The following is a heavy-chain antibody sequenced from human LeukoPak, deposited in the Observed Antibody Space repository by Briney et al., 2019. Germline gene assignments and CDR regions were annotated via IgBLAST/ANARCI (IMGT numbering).Heavy chain of an antibody. CDR3: ARDGATVTFDY. CDR2: INPNSGGT. Sequence: WMGWINPNSGGTNYAQKFQGWVTMTRDTSISTAYMELSRLRSDDTAVYYCARDGATVTFDYWGQGTLVTVSS. V-gene: IGHV1-2*04. J-gene: IGHJ4*02. D-gene: IGHD4-11*01.